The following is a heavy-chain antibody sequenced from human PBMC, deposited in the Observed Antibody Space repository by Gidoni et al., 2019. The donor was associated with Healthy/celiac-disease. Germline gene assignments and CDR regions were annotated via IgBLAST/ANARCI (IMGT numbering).Heavy chain of an antibody. V-gene: IGHV1-69*06. D-gene: IGHD3-10*01. CDR1: GGTFSSYA. CDR3: AEWFGEFVY. J-gene: IGHJ4*02. Sequence: QVQLVQSGAEVKKPVSSVKVSCPPSGGTFSSYAISWVRQAPGQGLEWMGGIIPNVGTANYAQKFQGRVTITADKSTSTAYMELSSLRSEDTAVYYCAEWFGEFVYWGQGTLVTVSS. CDR2: IIPNVGTA.